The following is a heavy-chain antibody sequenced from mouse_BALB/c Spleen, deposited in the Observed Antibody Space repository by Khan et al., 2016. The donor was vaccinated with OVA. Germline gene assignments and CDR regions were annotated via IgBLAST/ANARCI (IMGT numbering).Heavy chain of an antibody. J-gene: IGHJ3*01. V-gene: IGHV1S137*01. D-gene: IGHD3-3*01. CDR3: ARGGRFAY. Sequence: VKLKQSGAELVRPGVSVKISCKGSGYTFTDYAMHWVKQSHAKSLEWIGVISTYYGDASYNQKFKGKATMTVDKSSSTAYMELARLTSEDSAIYYCARGGRFAYWGQGTLVTVSA. CDR1: GYTFTDYA. CDR2: ISTYYGDA.